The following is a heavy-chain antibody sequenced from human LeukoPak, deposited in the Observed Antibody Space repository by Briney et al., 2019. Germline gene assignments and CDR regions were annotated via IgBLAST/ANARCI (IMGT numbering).Heavy chain of an antibody. CDR3: ATEKGLEVFDY. Sequence: PGRSLRLSCAASGFTFDDYAMHWVRQAPGKGLEWVSGISWNSGSIGYADSVKGRFTISRDNSKNTLYLQMNSLRAGDTAMYYCATEKGLEVFDYWGQGTLVTVPS. CDR1: GFTFDDYA. CDR2: ISWNSGSI. J-gene: IGHJ4*02. D-gene: IGHD5-12*01. V-gene: IGHV3-9*01.